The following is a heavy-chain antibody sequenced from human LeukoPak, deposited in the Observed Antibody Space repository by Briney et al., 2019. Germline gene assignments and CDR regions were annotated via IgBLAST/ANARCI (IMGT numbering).Heavy chain of an antibody. V-gene: IGHV1-2*02. CDR1: GYTFTGYY. J-gene: IGHJ3*02. CDR3: AREWYSSSWYGDAFDI. D-gene: IGHD6-13*01. CDR2: INPNSGGT. Sequence: ASVKVSCKASGYTFTGYYMHWVRQAPGQGLEWMGWINPNSGGTNYAQKFQGRVTMTRDTSISTAYMELSRLRSDDTAVYYCAREWYSSSWYGDAFDIWGQGTMVTGSS.